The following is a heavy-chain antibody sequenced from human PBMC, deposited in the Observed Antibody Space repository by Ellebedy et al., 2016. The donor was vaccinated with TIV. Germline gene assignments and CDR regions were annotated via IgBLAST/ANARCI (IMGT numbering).Heavy chain of an antibody. D-gene: IGHD2-2*01. Sequence: GESLKISXAASGFTFSSYAMSWVRQAPGKGLEWVSAISGSGGSTYYADSVKGRFTISRDNSKNTLYLQMNSLRAEDTAVYYCAKDSEEGPLIVVVPAATLDYWGQGTLVTVSS. CDR2: ISGSGGST. CDR3: AKDSEEGPLIVVVPAATLDY. CDR1: GFTFSSYA. V-gene: IGHV3-23*01. J-gene: IGHJ4*02.